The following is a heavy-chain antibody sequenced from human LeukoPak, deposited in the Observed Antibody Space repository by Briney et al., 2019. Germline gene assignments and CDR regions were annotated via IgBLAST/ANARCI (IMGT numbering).Heavy chain of an antibody. CDR3: TTGNWGSFSY. Sequence: GGSLRLSCAASGFTFSNAWMNWVRQAPGKGLEWVGRIKSKTDRGTTDYVAPVKGRFTISRDDSKNTLYLQVNSLNTEDTAVYYCTTGNWGSFSYWGQGTLVTVSS. CDR2: IKSKTDRGTT. J-gene: IGHJ4*02. D-gene: IGHD7-27*01. CDR1: GFTFSNAW. V-gene: IGHV3-15*01.